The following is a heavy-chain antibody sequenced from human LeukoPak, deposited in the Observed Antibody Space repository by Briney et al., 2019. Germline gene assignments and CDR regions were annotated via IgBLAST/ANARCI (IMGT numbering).Heavy chain of an antibody. D-gene: IGHD3-22*01. CDR3: VTPDSSGYYSLA. Sequence: SETVSLTCAVYGVSFSGYYWIWIRQPPGKGLEWIAEINHSGSTNYNPSLKSRVTMSVDTSKNHFSLNLSSVTVADTAVYYCVTPDSSGYYSLAWGQRTLVTAS. J-gene: IGHJ5*02. CDR2: INHSGST. V-gene: IGHV4-34*01. CDR1: GVSFSGYY.